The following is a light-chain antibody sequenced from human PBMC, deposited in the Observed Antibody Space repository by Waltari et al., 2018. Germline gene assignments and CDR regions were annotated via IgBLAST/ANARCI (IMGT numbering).Light chain of an antibody. CDR1: SSHVDGYHF. Sequence: QSALTQPASVSGSPGQSITIPCTGTSSHVDGYHFFALYQQHPGKAPKLIIFDVTRWPSGVSNRFSGSKSGNTASLTISGLQADDEGDYYCSSYTSARTVVFGGGTKVTVL. CDR3: SSYTSARTVV. V-gene: IGLV2-14*03. J-gene: IGLJ3*02. CDR2: DVT.